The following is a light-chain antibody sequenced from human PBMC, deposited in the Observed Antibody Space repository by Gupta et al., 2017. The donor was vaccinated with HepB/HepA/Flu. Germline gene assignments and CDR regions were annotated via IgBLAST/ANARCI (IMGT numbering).Light chain of an antibody. Sequence: QSALPHPAYVSGSRGRSITISCPGHSSDVGIYHLVYWYQQHPGTAHKLIIYEVSRRPAGPSNRFSGSKAANTASLTTSGLQADDEADYYCSSYAIISTVVFGGGARLTVL. V-gene: IGLV2-23*02. CDR2: EVS. CDR3: SSYAIISTVV. CDR1: SSDVGIYHL. J-gene: IGLJ2*01.